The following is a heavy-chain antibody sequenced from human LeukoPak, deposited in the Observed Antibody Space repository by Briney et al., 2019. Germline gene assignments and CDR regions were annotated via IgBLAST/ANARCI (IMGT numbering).Heavy chain of an antibody. CDR3: ARLGENGLLTGYFYP. CDR2: VNPNSGDT. V-gene: IGHV1-2*02. J-gene: IGHJ5*02. Sequence: ASVKVSCKASGYTFTGYYLHWVRQAPGQGLEWMGCVNPNSGDTNYAQKFQGRVTMTRDTSITTAYMDLDRLRSDDTAVYYCARLGENGLLTGYFYPWGQGTLVTVSS. CDR1: GYTFTGYY. D-gene: IGHD3-9*01.